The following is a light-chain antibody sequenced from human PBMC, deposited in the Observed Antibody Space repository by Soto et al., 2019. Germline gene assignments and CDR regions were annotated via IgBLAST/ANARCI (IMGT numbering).Light chain of an antibody. V-gene: IGKV1-39*01. J-gene: IGKJ1*01. Sequence: ASQSISSYLNWYQQKPGKAPKLLICXAXSLQSGVPSRFSGXGSGTDFTLTISSLQPEDFATYYCQQSXXTXWTFGQGTKVDIK. CDR3: QQSXXTXWT. CDR2: XAX. CDR1: QSISSY.